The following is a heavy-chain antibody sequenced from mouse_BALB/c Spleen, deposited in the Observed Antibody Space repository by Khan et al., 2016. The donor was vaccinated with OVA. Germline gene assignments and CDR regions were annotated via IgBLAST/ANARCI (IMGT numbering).Heavy chain of an antibody. D-gene: IGHD1-1*01. CDR2: ISTGGHYT. Sequence: EVELVESGGDLVEPGGSLKLSCAASGFTFSTYGMSWVRQTPDKRLEWVATISTGGHYTYYPDSVRGRFTISRDNAKNTLYLQMTSLKSEDTAMFYCARLAYYCDGEGFAYWGQGTLVTVSA. V-gene: IGHV5-6*01. J-gene: IGHJ3*01. CDR3: ARLAYYCDGEGFAY. CDR1: GFTFSTYG.